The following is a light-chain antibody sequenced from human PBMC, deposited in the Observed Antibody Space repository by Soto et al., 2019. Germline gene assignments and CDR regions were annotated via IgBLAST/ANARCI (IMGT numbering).Light chain of an antibody. CDR2: EVS. V-gene: IGLV2-14*01. CDR1: SSDVGGYNY. J-gene: IGLJ3*02. CDR3: SSYTRSSTWV. Sequence: QSALTQPASVSGSPGQSITIACTGTSSDVGGYNYVSWYQQHPGKAPKVMIYEVSHRPSGVSDRFSGSKSGNTASLTISGLQAEDEADYYCSSYTRSSTWVFGGGTKLTVL.